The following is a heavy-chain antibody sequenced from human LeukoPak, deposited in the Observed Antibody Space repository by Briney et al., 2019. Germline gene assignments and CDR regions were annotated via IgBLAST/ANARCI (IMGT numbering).Heavy chain of an antibody. CDR1: GGSISSDY. J-gene: IGHJ4*02. CDR2: IYYSGRT. Sequence: SETLSLTCTVSGGSISSDYWSWIRQPPGKGLEWVGYIYYSGRTFYNPSLKSRVTMSVDTSKNQFSLKLSSVTAADTAIYYCARGFYSPAYWGQGTIVTVSS. CDR3: ARGFYSPAY. D-gene: IGHD4-11*01. V-gene: IGHV4-59*01.